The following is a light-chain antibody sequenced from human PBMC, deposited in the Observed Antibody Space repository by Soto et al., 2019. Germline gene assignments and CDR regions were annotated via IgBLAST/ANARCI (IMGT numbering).Light chain of an antibody. J-gene: IGKJ2*01. CDR1: QSIGTY. CDR2: DAS. Sequence: EIVLTQSPATLSLSPGEGATLSCRASQSIGTYLAWYQHKPGQAPRLLIFDASNRATGIPARFSGSGSGTDFTLTIANLQPEDFGLYYCQHYHNFPRTFGQGTKLEIK. V-gene: IGKV3-11*01. CDR3: QHYHNFPRT.